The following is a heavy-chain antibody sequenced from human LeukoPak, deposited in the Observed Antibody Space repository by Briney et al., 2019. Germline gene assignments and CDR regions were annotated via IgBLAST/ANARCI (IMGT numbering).Heavy chain of an antibody. CDR2: ISYDGSNK. CDR1: GFTFSSYA. D-gene: IGHD3-16*02. V-gene: IGHV3-30-3*01. Sequence: GGSLRLSCAASGFTFSSYAMHWVRQAPGKGLEWVAVISYDGSNKYYADSVKGRFTISRDNSKNTLYLQMNSLRAEDTAVYYCARGMDDYVWGSYRYTGVDYWGQGTLVTVSS. CDR3: ARGMDDYVWGSYRYTGVDY. J-gene: IGHJ4*02.